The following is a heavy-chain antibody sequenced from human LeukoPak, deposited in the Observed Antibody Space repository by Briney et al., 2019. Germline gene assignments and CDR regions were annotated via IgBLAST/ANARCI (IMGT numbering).Heavy chain of an antibody. V-gene: IGHV3-30*04. CDR3: AREHPHGWELYLDY. Sequence: PGRSLRLSCAASGFTFGAYAMHWVRQSPGKGLEWVALISYDGNNEWYADSVKGRFTVSRDNSKNTLYLQMNSLRVEDTAVYYCAREHPHGWELYLDYWGQGTLVTVSS. CDR1: GFTFGAYA. J-gene: IGHJ4*02. CDR2: ISYDGNNE. D-gene: IGHD1-26*01.